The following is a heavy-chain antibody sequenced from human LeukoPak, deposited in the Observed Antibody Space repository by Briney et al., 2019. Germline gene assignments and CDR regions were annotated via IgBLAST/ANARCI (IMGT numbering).Heavy chain of an antibody. Sequence: LRLSCAASGFTVSSNYMSWVRQPPGKGLEWIGYIYYSGSTYYNPSLKSRVTISVDTSKNQFSLKLSSVTAADTAVYYCARVAPLYYDFWSGYYTGITQYYFDYWGQGTLVTVSS. V-gene: IGHV4-30-4*08. CDR2: IYYSGST. CDR3: ARVAPLYYDFWSGYYTGITQYYFDY. J-gene: IGHJ4*02. D-gene: IGHD3-3*01. CDR1: GFTVSSNY.